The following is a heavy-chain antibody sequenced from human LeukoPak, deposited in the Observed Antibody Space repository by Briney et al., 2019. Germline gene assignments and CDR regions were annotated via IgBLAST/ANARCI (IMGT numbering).Heavy chain of an antibody. CDR3: ARESSSSGWYLGRAFDI. D-gene: IGHD6-19*01. J-gene: IGHJ3*02. V-gene: IGHV3-30-3*01. Sequence: GGSLRLSCAASGFTFSSYVMHWVRQAPGKGLEWVTVISDDGSNKLYADSVTGRFTISRDNSKNTLYLQMNSLRAEDTAVYYCARESSSSGWYLGRAFDIWGQGTMVTVSS. CDR1: GFTFSSYV. CDR2: ISDDGSNK.